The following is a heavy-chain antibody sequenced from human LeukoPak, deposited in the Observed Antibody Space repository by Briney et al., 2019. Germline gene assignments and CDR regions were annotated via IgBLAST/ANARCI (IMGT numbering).Heavy chain of an antibody. J-gene: IGHJ3*02. D-gene: IGHD5-18*01. CDR3: ARLKKDTAMVTSDAFDI. CDR1: GGSFSGYY. Sequence: PSETLSLTCAVYGGSFSGYYWSWIRQPPGKGLEWIGYIYYSGSTNYNPSLKSRVTISVDTSKNQFPLKLSSVTAADTAVYYCARLKKDTAMVTSDAFDIWGQGTMVTVSS. CDR2: IYYSGST. V-gene: IGHV4-59*08.